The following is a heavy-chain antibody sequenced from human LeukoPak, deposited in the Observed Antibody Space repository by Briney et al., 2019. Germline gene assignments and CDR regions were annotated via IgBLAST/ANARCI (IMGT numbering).Heavy chain of an antibody. D-gene: IGHD3-16*01. V-gene: IGHV1-2*02. Sequence: AAVKASCKASGCAFTSYYMHWGRRAPGQGGGWMGWINPNSGGTNYTQKFQGRVTMTRDTSISTAYMELSRLRSDDTAVYYCARDRGRVSKGYWGQGTLVTVSS. CDR1: GCAFTSYY. CDR3: ARDRGRVSKGY. CDR2: INPNSGGT. J-gene: IGHJ4*02.